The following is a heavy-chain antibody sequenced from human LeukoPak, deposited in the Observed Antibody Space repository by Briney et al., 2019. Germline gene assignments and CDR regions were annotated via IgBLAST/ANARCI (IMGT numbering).Heavy chain of an antibody. J-gene: IGHJ4*02. CDR3: AKSRTPGFDY. CDR2: ISSSGSTI. CDR1: GFTFSSYE. D-gene: IGHD2-15*01. Sequence: GGSLRLSCAASGFTFSSYEMNWVRQAPGKGLEWVSYISSSGSTIYYADSVKGRFTISRDNSKNTLYLQMNRLRAEDTALYYCAKSRTPGFDYWGQGTLVTVSS. V-gene: IGHV3-48*03.